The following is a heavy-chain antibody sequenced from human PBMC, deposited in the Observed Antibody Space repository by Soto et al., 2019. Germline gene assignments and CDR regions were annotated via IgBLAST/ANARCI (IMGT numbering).Heavy chain of an antibody. D-gene: IGHD5-18*01. CDR2: IYYSGST. CDR3: ARGRGYSYGLDP. V-gene: IGHV4-59*08. CDR1: GGSISSYY. Sequence: PSETLSLTCTVSGGSISSYYWSWIRQPPGKGLEWIGYIYYSGSTNYSPSLKSRVAISLDTSKNQFSLSLSSVTAADTAVYYCARGRGYSYGLDPWGQGTLVTVSS. J-gene: IGHJ5*02.